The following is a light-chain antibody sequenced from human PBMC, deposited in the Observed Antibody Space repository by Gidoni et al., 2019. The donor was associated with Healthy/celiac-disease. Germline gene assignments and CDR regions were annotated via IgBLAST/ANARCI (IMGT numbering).Light chain of an antibody. J-gene: IGLJ2*01. Sequence: QSVLTQPPSADGAPGRRVTISCTGSSSNIGAGYDVHWYPQLPGTAPKLLIYGNSNRPSGVPDRFSGSKSGTSASLAITGLQAEDEADYYCQSYDSSLSGSVVFGGGTKLTVL. CDR1: SSNIGAGYD. CDR3: QSYDSSLSGSVV. V-gene: IGLV1-40*01. CDR2: GNS.